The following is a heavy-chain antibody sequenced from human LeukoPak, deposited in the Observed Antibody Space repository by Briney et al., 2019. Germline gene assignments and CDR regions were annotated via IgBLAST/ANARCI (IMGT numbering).Heavy chain of an antibody. CDR1: GFTFDDYA. CDR3: AKGGAASPGFYYGVDV. J-gene: IGHJ6*01. V-gene: IGHV3-9*01. D-gene: IGHD6-13*01. Sequence: GRSLRLSCAASGFTFDDYAMHWVRQAPGKGLEWVSGISWASGSIGYADSVKGRFTISRDNAKNSLYLQMNSLRAEDTALYYCAKGGAASPGFYYGVDVGRQGNTDSV. CDR2: ISWASGSI.